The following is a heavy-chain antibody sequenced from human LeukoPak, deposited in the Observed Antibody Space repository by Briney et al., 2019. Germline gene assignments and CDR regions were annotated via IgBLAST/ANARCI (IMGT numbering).Heavy chain of an antibody. CDR2: IYYSGST. J-gene: IGHJ5*02. CDR3: ARRYNWFDP. Sequence: SETLSLTCTVSGGSISSSSYYWGWIRQPPGKGLEWIGSIYYSGSTYYNPSLKSRVTISVDTSKNKFSLKLSSVTAADTAVYYCARRYNWFDPWGQGTLVTVSS. CDR1: GGSISSSSYY. V-gene: IGHV4-39*01.